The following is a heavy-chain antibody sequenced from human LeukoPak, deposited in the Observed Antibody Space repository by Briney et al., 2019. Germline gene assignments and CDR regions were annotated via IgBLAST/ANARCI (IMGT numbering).Heavy chain of an antibody. J-gene: IGHJ4*02. CDR3: AKGQELDDGVFDS. Sequence: GGSLRLSCAASGFTVSSIAMTWVRQAPGKGLEWVSTIRSNGDTAYNADSVKGRFTISRDNSKKTLYLQMNSLRVEDTAIYYCAKGQELDDGVFDSWGQGTLVTVSS. CDR1: GFTVSSIA. D-gene: IGHD1-1*01. V-gene: IGHV3-23*01. CDR2: IRSNGDTA.